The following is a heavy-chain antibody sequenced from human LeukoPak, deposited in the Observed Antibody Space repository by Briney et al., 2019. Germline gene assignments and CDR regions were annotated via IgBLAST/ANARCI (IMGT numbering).Heavy chain of an antibody. CDR2: IYITGST. D-gene: IGHD5-24*01. Sequence: SETLSLTCTVSGGSINSGDYHWSWIRLPAGKGLEWIGRIYITGSTNYNPSLKSRVTMSVDTSKNQFSLSLNSMTAADTAVYYCARGSPVEAFDIWGQGTMVTVSS. J-gene: IGHJ3*02. CDR1: GGSINSGDYH. V-gene: IGHV4-61*02. CDR3: ARGSPVEAFDI.